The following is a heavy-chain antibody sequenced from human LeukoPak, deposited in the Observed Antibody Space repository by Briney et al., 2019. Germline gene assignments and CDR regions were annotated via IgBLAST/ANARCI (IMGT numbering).Heavy chain of an antibody. CDR1: GGSISSSNW. D-gene: IGHD2-15*01. CDR2: IYHSGST. J-gene: IGHJ6*03. CDR3: ARGIYCSGGSCYWNYYYYYYMDV. V-gene: IGHV4-4*02. Sequence: SGTLSLTCAASGGSISSSNWWSWVRQPPGKGLEWIGEIYHSGSTNYNPSLKSRVTISVDTSKNQFSLKLSSVTAADTAVYYCARGIYCSGGSCYWNYYYYYYMDVWGKGTTVTVSS.